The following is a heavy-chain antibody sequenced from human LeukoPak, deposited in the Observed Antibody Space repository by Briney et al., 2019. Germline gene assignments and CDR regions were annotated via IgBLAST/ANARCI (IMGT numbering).Heavy chain of an antibody. D-gene: IGHD1-26*01. Sequence: ASVKVSCKASGYTFTGYYMHWVRQAPGQGLEWMGWINPNSGGTNYAQKFQGRVTMTRDTSISTAYMELSRLRSDDTAVYYCARGLMSAVGVGYFDYWGQGTLVTVSS. CDR1: GYTFTGYY. CDR3: ARGLMSAVGVGYFDY. J-gene: IGHJ4*02. CDR2: INPNSGGT. V-gene: IGHV1-2*02.